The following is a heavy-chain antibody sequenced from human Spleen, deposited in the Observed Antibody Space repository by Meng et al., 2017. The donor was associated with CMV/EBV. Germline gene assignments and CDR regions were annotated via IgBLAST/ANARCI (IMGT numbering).Heavy chain of an antibody. D-gene: IGHD1-1*01. CDR3: ASDYKWALDC. V-gene: IGHV3-53*01. Sequence: GESLKISCEASGFSISSKYMSWVRQAPGKGLEWISLTYTGGNTYFVDSVRGRFTISRDNSKNTLYLQMNSLRAEDTAVYYCASDYKWALDCWGQGAQVTVSS. CDR1: GFSISSKY. J-gene: IGHJ4*02. CDR2: TYTGGNT.